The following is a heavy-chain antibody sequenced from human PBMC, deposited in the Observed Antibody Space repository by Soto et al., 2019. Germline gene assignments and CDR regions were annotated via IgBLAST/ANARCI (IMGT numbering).Heavy chain of an antibody. D-gene: IGHD2-2*01. CDR1: GFTFTSSA. Sequence: ASVKVSCKASGFTFTSSAVQWVRQARGQRLEWIGWIVVGSGNTNYAQKFQERVTITRDMSTSTAYMELSSLRSEDTAVYYCAALDYCSSTSCYAFDIWGQGTMVTVSS. CDR2: IVVGSGNT. CDR3: AALDYCSSTSCYAFDI. J-gene: IGHJ3*02. V-gene: IGHV1-58*01.